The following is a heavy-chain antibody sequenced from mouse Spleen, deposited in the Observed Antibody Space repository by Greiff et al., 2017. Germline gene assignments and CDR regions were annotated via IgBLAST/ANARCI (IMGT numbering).Heavy chain of an antibody. CDR2: IDPSDSYT. J-gene: IGHJ2*01. CDR3: VYYYDDYFDY. CDR1: GYTFTSYW. Sequence: QVQLKQPGAELVKPGASVKLSCKASGYTFTSYWMQWVKQRPGQGLEWIGEIDPSDSYTNYNQKFKGKATLTVDTSSSTAYMQLSSLTSEDSAVYYCVYYYDDYFDYWGQGTTLTVSS. V-gene: IGHV1-50*01. D-gene: IGHD1-1*01.